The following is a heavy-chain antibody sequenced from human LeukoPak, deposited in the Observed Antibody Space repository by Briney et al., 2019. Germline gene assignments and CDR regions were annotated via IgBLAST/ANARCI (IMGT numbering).Heavy chain of an antibody. CDR1: GGSINTPNYY. J-gene: IGHJ4*02. D-gene: IGHD5-12*01. CDR2: IFYSGGT. V-gene: IGHV4-39*07. Sequence: SETLSLTCTVSGGSINTPNYYWGWIRQTPGKGLEWIGNIFYSGGTYYSPSLTSRVTISLDTSRNQFSLKLNSVTAADTAVYYCARVGYDYAAFDYWGQGTLVTVSS. CDR3: ARVGYDYAAFDY.